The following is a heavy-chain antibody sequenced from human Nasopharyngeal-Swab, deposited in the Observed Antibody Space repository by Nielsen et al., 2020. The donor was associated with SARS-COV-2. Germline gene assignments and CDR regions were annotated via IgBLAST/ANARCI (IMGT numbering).Heavy chain of an antibody. CDR3: AREDTDYYDSSGYFDY. J-gene: IGHJ4*02. Sequence: GGSLRLSCAATGLSFSGYWMTWVRQAPGKGLEWVANIKNDGSEKYYGDSVKGRFTISRDNAKNSLYLQMNSLRAEDTAVYYCAREDTDYYDSSGYFDYWGQGTLVTVSS. V-gene: IGHV3-7*03. D-gene: IGHD3-22*01. CDR1: GLSFSGYW. CDR2: IKNDGSEK.